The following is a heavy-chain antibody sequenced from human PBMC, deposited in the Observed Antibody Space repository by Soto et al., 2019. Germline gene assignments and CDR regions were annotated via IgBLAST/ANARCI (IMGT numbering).Heavy chain of an antibody. Sequence: EVQLLESGGGLVQPGGSLRLSCAASGFTFSSYAMSWVRQAPGKGLEWVSAISGSGGSTYYADSVKGRFTISRDNSKNTLYLQMNSLRAEDTAVYCCAKSPRLYCGGDCYSLRWGWYFDLWGRGTLVTVSS. CDR3: AKSPRLYCGGDCYSLRWGWYFDL. CDR2: ISGSGGST. CDR1: GFTFSSYA. V-gene: IGHV3-23*01. J-gene: IGHJ2*01. D-gene: IGHD2-21*02.